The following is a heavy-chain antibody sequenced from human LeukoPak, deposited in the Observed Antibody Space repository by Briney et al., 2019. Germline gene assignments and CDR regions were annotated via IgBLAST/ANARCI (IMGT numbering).Heavy chain of an antibody. V-gene: IGHV3-7*01. CDR2: IKQDRSEK. CDR1: GFTFTNYW. J-gene: IGHJ4*02. Sequence: GGSLRLSCAASGFTFTNYWMSWGRHAPRKGLELVANIKQDRSEKNYVYSVKGRFTISTENAKKSRYLQMNSLRAEETDVYYCARLREIPVFGVVTKSTSYFDYWGQGTLVTVSS. CDR3: ARLREIPVFGVVTKSTSYFDY. D-gene: IGHD3-3*01.